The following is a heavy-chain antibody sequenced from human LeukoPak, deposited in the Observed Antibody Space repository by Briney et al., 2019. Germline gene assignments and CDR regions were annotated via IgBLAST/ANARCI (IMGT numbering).Heavy chain of an antibody. CDR1: GGSISSSSYY. Sequence: SETLSLTCTVSGGSISSSSYYWGWIRQPPGKGLEWIGSIYYSGSTYYNPSLKSRVTISVDTSKNQFSLKLSSVTAADTAVYYCARGFLEDYYYGMDVWGQGTTVTVSS. CDR3: ARGFLEDYYYGMDV. CDR2: IYYSGST. V-gene: IGHV4-39*07. J-gene: IGHJ6*02. D-gene: IGHD1-1*01.